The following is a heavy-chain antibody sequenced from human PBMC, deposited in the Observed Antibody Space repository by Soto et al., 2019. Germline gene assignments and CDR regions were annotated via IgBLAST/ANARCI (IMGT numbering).Heavy chain of an antibody. V-gene: IGHV1-69*13. CDR3: ARGGERQDYYYYGMDV. Sequence: ASVKVSCKASGGTFSSYAISWVLQAPGQGLEWMGGIIPIFGTANYAQKFQGRVTITADESTSTAYMELSSLRSEDTAVYYCARGGERQDYYYYGMDVWGQGTTVTVSS. CDR1: GGTFSSYA. J-gene: IGHJ6*02. CDR2: IIPIFGTA.